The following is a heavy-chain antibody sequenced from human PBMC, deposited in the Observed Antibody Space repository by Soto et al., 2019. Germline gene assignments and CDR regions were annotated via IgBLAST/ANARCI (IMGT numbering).Heavy chain of an antibody. CDR3: ARVVTAYYDSSGYYYFDY. CDR1: GASISSGGYY. D-gene: IGHD3-22*01. CDR2: IYYSGST. Sequence: SETLSLTCTVSGASISSGGYYWSWIRQHPGKGLEWIGYIYYSGSTYYNPSLKSRVTISVDTSNNQFSMKLSSVTAADTAVYFCARVVTAYYDSSGYYYFDYWGQGTLVTVSS. J-gene: IGHJ4*02. V-gene: IGHV4-31*03.